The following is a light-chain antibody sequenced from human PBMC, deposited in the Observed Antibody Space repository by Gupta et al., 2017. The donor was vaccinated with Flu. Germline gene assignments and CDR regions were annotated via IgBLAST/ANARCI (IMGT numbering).Light chain of an antibody. J-gene: IGKJ5*01. CDR1: QGMSSY. Sequence: FLSESVGDRVTITCRARQGMSSYLDWYQKKQGKAPQLLIYAASTWQRGGNSRCSGSGDGTEFNLTISSLHPEDFETYYCQQLNSYPPKITFGQGTRLEIK. CDR2: AAS. V-gene: IGKV1-9*01. CDR3: QQLNSYPPKIT.